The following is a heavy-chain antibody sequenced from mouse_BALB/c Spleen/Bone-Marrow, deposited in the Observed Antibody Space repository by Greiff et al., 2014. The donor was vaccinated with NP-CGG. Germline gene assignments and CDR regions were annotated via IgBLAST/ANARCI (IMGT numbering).Heavy chain of an antibody. CDR1: DYTFTSYR. CDR2: IYPGNSDT. CDR3: TLAYFGQGDWFFDV. D-gene: IGHD2-10*01. V-gene: IGHV1-5*01. Sequence: EVQLQQSGTVLARPGASVKMSCKASDYTFTSYRMHWLKQRPGQGLKWIGAIYPGNSDTSYNQKFKGKAELTAVTSTSTAYMDLSSLTNEDSAVYYCTLAYFGQGDWFFDVWGAGTTVTVSS. J-gene: IGHJ1*01.